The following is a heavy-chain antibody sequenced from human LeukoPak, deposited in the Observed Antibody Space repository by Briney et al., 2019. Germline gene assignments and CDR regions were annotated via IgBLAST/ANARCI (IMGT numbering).Heavy chain of an antibody. CDR1: GGSISSSSYY. J-gene: IGHJ3*02. V-gene: IGHV4-39*07. CDR2: IYYSGST. Sequence: SETLSLTCTVSGGSISSSSYYWGWIRQPPGKGLEWIGSIYYSGSTYYNPSLKSRVTISEDTSKNQFSLKLSSVTAADTAVYYCTFNLGSGSYAFDIWGQGTTVTVSS. D-gene: IGHD3-10*01. CDR3: TFNLGSGSYAFDI.